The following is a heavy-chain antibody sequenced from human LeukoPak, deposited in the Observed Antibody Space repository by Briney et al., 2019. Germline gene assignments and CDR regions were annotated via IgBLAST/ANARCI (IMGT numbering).Heavy chain of an antibody. D-gene: IGHD6-13*01. V-gene: IGHV3-23*01. Sequence: PGGSLRLFCAASGFTFSSYAMSWVRQAPGKGLEWVSGISGSGGNTYYADSVKGRFTISRDSSKNTVYLKMNSLRAEDTAVYYCAKAMGIFDYWGQGTLVTVSS. J-gene: IGHJ4*02. CDR3: AKAMGIFDY. CDR2: ISGSGGNT. CDR1: GFTFSSYA.